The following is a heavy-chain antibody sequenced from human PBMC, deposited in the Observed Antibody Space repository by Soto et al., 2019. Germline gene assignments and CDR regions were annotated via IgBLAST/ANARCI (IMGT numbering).Heavy chain of an antibody. CDR3: ARGSTDSYPGSRIFDF. J-gene: IGHJ4*02. CDR1: GASISSGGHF. V-gene: IGHV4-31*03. CDR2: IYYSGIT. Sequence: SETLSLTCTVSGASISSGGHFWTWIRQHPGKGLEWIGYIYYSGITYYNPSLRSRVTISLDPSENQFSLKVTSLTAEDSAMYYCARGSTDSYPGSRIFDFWGRGTLVTVSS. D-gene: IGHD3-10*01.